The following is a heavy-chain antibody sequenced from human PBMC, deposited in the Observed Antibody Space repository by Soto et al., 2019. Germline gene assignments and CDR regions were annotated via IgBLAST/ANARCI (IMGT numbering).Heavy chain of an antibody. Sequence: GGSLRLSCAASGFSFSSYWMSWVRQAPGKGLEWVANIKQDGSEKNYVDSVKGRFTISRDNSKMSLYLQMKSLRVEDTAMYYCATLPTYHFWSPHDAFDIRGKGTSVTVSS. CDR3: ATLPTYHFWSPHDAFDI. V-gene: IGHV3-7*01. J-gene: IGHJ3*02. D-gene: IGHD3-3*01. CDR2: IKQDGSEK. CDR1: GFSFSSYW.